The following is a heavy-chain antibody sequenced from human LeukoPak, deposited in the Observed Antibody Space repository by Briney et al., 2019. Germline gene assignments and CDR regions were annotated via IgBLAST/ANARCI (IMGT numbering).Heavy chain of an antibody. Sequence: GGSLRLSCAASGFTFSSYAMSWVRQAPGKGLEWVSAISGSGGSTFYADSVKGRFTISRDNSKNTLYLQMNSLRAEDTAVYYCALPPPSRGYYYVDVWGKGTTVTVSS. J-gene: IGHJ6*03. V-gene: IGHV3-23*01. CDR1: GFTFSSYA. CDR3: ALPPPSRGYYYVDV. CDR2: ISGSGGST.